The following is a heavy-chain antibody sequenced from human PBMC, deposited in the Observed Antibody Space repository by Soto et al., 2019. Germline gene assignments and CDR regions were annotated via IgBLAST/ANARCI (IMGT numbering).Heavy chain of an antibody. D-gene: IGHD4-17*01. V-gene: IGHV4-30-2*01. CDR1: GGSISSGGYS. CDR2: ISHSGRT. J-gene: IGHJ4*02. CDR3: ATGGKTGTTFDY. Sequence: QLQLQESGSGLVKPSQTLSLTCAVSGGSISSGGYSWRWIRQPPGKGLEWIGYISHSGRTYYNPSLKSRVTISVDRSKNQFSLKLSSVTAADTAVYYCATGGKTGTTFDYWGQGTLVTVSS.